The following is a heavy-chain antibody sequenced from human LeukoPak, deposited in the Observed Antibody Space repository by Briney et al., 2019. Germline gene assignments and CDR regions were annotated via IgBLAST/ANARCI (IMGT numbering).Heavy chain of an antibody. V-gene: IGHV4-34*01. CDR1: GGSFSGYY. Sequence: SETLSLTCAVYGGSFSGYYWSWIRQPPGKGLEWIGEINHSESTNYNPSLKSRVTISVDTSKNQFSLKLSSVTAADTAVYYCARVRTYYYDSSGYYCFDYWGQETLVTVSS. J-gene: IGHJ4*02. D-gene: IGHD3-22*01. CDR3: ARVRTYYYDSSGYYCFDY. CDR2: INHSEST.